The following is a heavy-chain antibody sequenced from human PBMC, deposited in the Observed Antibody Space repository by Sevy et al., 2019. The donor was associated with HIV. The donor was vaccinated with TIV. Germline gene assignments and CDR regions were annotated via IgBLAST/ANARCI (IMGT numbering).Heavy chain of an antibody. V-gene: IGHV4-61*02. Sequence: SETLSLTCTVSGGSISSGSYYWSWIRQPAGKGLEWFGRIYTSGSTNYNPSLKSRVTMSVDTSKNQFSLKLSSVTAADTAVYYCAREGWYYFDYWGQGTLVTVSS. CDR2: IYTSGST. CDR1: GGSISSGSYY. J-gene: IGHJ4*02. CDR3: AREGWYYFDY.